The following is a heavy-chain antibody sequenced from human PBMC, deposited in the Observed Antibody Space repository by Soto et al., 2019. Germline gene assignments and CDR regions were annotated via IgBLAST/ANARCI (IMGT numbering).Heavy chain of an antibody. V-gene: IGHV1-69*02. CDR3: ASGPVVVVAAPNDYYYYGMAV. CDR2: IIPILGIA. D-gene: IGHD2-15*01. J-gene: IGHJ6*02. Sequence: QVQLVQSGAEVKKPGSSVKVSCKASGGTFSSYTISWVRQAPGQGLEWMGRIIPILGIANYAQKFQGRVTITADKSTSTAYMELSSLRSEDTALYYCASGPVVVVAAPNDYYYYGMAVWGQGTTVTVSS. CDR1: GGTFSSYT.